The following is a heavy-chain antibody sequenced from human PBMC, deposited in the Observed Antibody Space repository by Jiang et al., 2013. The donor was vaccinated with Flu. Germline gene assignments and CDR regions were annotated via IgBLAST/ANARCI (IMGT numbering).Heavy chain of an antibody. D-gene: IGHD3-10*01. J-gene: IGHJ4*02. Sequence: SCVASGFTFSDHYMSWIRQAPGKGLEWVSYISSSGSNIYYEDSVKGRFTISRDNAKNSLYLQMNSLRAEDTAVYYCATFNYYGSGSLDCWGQGTLVTVSS. CDR1: GFTFSDHY. CDR2: ISSSGSNI. CDR3: ATFNYYGSGSLDC. V-gene: IGHV3-11*01.